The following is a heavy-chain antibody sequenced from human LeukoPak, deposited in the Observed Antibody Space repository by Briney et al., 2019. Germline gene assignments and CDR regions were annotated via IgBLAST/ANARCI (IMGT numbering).Heavy chain of an antibody. V-gene: IGHV3-23*01. Sequence: GRSLRLSCAVARFTLASYAMSWVRQAQGKGLEWDSAVSGSGAKTYYADSVTGRFTLHRDNPKHPTYLQMNSLRAAHTSVSYCAKDAQQWLVRWSDYWGQGTLVSVS. CDR3: AKDAQQWLVRWSDY. CDR1: RFTLASYA. J-gene: IGHJ4*02. CDR2: VSGSGAKT. D-gene: IGHD6-19*01.